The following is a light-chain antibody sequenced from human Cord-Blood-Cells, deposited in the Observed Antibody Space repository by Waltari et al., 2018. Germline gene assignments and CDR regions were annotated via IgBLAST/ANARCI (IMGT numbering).Light chain of an antibody. V-gene: IGLV1-40*01. J-gene: IGLJ3*02. CDR2: GNS. CDR3: QSYDSSLSGSWV. CDR1: SSTIGAGYD. Sequence: QAVLTLPHSVSGAPGQRVTISCTGSSSTIGAGYDVHWYQQLPGTAPKLLIFGNSNRPSGVPDQFSGSKSGTSASLAITVLQAEDEADYYCQSYDSSLSGSWVFGGGTKLTVL.